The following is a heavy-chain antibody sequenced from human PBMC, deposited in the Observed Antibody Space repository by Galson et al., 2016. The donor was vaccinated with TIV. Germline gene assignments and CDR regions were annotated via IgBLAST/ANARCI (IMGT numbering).Heavy chain of an antibody. CDR2: ISYAGTHQ. D-gene: IGHD2-2*01. J-gene: IGHJ4*02. V-gene: IGHV3-30*04. Sequence: SLRLSCAASGFTFINYAMHWVRQAPGKGLEWVAVISYAGTHQYYADPVEGRFSISRDNSKNTLYLHMDSLRAEDTAVYFCARDPGFTGNIVEIPAADFWGQGTLVTVSS. CDR1: GFTFINYA. CDR3: ARDPGFTGNIVEIPAADF.